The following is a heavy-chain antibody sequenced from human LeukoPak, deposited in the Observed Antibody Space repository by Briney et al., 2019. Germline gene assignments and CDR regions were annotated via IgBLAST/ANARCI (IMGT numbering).Heavy chain of an antibody. CDR1: GGSISSGSYY. V-gene: IGHV4-61*02. D-gene: IGHD3-22*01. CDR2: IYTSGST. Sequence: PSETLSLTCTVSGGSISSGSYYWSWIRQPAGKGLEWIGRIYTSGSTKYNTSLKSRVTISVDTSKNQFSLKLSSVTAADTAVYYCARADHDYYDSSGYLGYWGQGTLVTVSS. J-gene: IGHJ4*02. CDR3: ARADHDYYDSSGYLGY.